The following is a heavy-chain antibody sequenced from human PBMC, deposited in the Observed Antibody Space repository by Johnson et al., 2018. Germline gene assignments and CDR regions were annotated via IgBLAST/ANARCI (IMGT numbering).Heavy chain of an antibody. Sequence: QVQLVQSGAEVKKPGASVKVSCKASGYTFTSYYMHWVRQAPGQGLEWMGIINPSGGSTSYAQKFQGRVTMTRDTSTSTVYMELSSLRSEDPAVYSCARDGSYCSGGSCSLDAFDIWGQGTMVTVSS. CDR1: GYTFTSYY. CDR2: INPSGGST. V-gene: IGHV1-46*01. D-gene: IGHD2-15*01. J-gene: IGHJ3*02. CDR3: ARDGSYCSGGSCSLDAFDI.